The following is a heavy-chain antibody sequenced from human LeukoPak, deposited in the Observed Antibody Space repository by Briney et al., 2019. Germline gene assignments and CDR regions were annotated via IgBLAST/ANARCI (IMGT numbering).Heavy chain of an antibody. D-gene: IGHD1-14*01. CDR2: FDPEDGET. V-gene: IGHV1-24*01. CDR1: GYTLTELS. Sequence: ASVKVSCKVSGYTLTELSMHWVRQAPGKGLEWTGGFDPEDGETIYAQKFQGRVTMTEDTSTDTAYMELSSLRSEDTAVYYCATSPLTAPEPRRHADNWFDPWGQGTLVTVSS. CDR3: ATSPLTAPEPRRHADNWFDP. J-gene: IGHJ5*02.